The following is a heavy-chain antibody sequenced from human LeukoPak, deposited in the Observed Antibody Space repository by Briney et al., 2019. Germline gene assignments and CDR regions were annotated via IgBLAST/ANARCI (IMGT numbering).Heavy chain of an antibody. D-gene: IGHD3-22*01. J-gene: IGHJ6*03. CDR2: IYYSGST. Sequence: TSETLSLTCTVSGGSISSYYWSWIRQPPGKGLEWIGYIYYSGSTNYNPSLKSRVTISVDTSKNQFSLELSSVTAADTAVYYCARGRQDVTMIVVVMTAVSYYLDVWGKGTTVTVS. V-gene: IGHV4-59*12. CDR3: ARGRQDVTMIVVVMTAVSYYLDV. CDR1: GGSISSYY.